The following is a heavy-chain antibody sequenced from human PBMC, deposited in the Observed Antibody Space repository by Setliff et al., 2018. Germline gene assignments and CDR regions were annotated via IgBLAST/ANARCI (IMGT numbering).Heavy chain of an antibody. CDR1: GFTFSSYS. CDR2: ISYDGSNK. V-gene: IGHV3-30*04. Sequence: QPGGSLRLSCAASGFTFSSYSMHWVRQAPGKGLEWVAVISYDGSNKYYADSVKGRFTISRDDSKSIAYLQMNSLKNEDTAVYYCTYYCTSTSSYQDLDWFDPWGQGTLVTVSS. D-gene: IGHD2-2*01. J-gene: IGHJ5*02. CDR3: TYYCTSTSSYQDLDWFDP.